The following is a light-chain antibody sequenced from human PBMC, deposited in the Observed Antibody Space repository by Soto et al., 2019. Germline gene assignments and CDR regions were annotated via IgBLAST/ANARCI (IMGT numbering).Light chain of an antibody. CDR1: SSDVGGYNY. CDR3: RSYTSSSTPYV. J-gene: IGLJ1*01. Sequence: QSVLTQPASVSGSPGQSITIYCTGTSSDVGGYNYVSWYQQHPGKAPKLMIYEVSNRPSGVSNRFSGSKSGNTASLTISGLQAEDEADYYCRSYTSSSTPYVFGTGTKLTVL. CDR2: EVS. V-gene: IGLV2-14*01.